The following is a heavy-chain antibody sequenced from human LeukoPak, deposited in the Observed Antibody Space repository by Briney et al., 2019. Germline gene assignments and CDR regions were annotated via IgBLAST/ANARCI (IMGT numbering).Heavy chain of an antibody. CDR1: GFTFSSYA. CDR3: AKSVGYRLLELGDY. Sequence: QSGGSLRLSCAASGFTFSSYAMSWVRQAPGKGLEWVSAISGSGGSTYYADSVKGRFTISRDNSKNTLYLQMNSLRAEDTAVYYCAKSVGYRLLELGDYWGQGTPVTVSS. V-gene: IGHV3-23*01. CDR2: ISGSGGST. J-gene: IGHJ4*02. D-gene: IGHD1-7*01.